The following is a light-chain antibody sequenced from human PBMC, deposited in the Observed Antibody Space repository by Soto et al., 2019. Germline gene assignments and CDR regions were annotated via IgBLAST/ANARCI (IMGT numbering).Light chain of an antibody. V-gene: IGLV2-18*01. Sequence: SALTQPPSVSGSPGQSVTISCTGTSSDVGSYNRVSWYQQPPGTAPKLMIYEVSNRPSGVPDRFSGSKSGNTASLTISGLQAEDEADYYCSLYTSSSVVFGGGTKVTVL. J-gene: IGLJ2*01. CDR3: SLYTSSSVV. CDR1: SSDVGSYNR. CDR2: EVS.